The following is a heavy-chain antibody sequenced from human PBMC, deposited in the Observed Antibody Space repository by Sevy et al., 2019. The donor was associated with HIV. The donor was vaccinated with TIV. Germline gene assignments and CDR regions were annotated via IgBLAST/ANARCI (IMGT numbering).Heavy chain of an antibody. Sequence: GGSLRLSCAASGFIFGDYYMAWVRQAPGKGLEWISYVNRGGFTIYYADSVEGRFSISRDDAKDPLFLQMDSLRAEDTAFYYCARGAHDDGANWGFDYWGQGALVTVSS. D-gene: IGHD7-27*01. V-gene: IGHV3-11*01. CDR1: GFIFGDYY. J-gene: IGHJ4*02. CDR2: VNRGGFTI. CDR3: ARGAHDDGANWGFDY.